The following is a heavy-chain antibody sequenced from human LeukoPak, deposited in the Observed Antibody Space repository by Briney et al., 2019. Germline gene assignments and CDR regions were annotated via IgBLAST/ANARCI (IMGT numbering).Heavy chain of an antibody. Sequence: GGSLRLSCAASGFTFSKDDFHWVRQAPGKGLEWVAAIGVTGDTYYADSVKGRFTISRDNSKNTLYLQMNSLRAEDTAVYYCAKNWELWPEDYWGQGTLVTVSS. J-gene: IGHJ4*02. CDR2: IGVTGDT. D-gene: IGHD1-7*01. CDR3: AKNWELWPEDY. V-gene: IGHV3-23*01. CDR1: GFTFSKDD.